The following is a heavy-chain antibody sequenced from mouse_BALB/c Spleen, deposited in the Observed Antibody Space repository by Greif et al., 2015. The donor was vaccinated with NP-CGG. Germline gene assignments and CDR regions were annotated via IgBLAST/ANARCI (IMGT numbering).Heavy chain of an antibody. CDR2: ISSGSRTI. CDR1: GFTFSSFG. CDR3: ARTTVVAYYAMDY. J-gene: IGHJ4*01. V-gene: IGHV5-17*02. D-gene: IGHD1-1*01. Sequence: EVHLVESGGGLVQPGGSRKLSCAASGFTFSSFGMHWVRQAPEKGLEWVAYISSGSRTIYYADTVKGRFTISRDNPKNTLFLQMASLRSEDTAMYYCARTTVVAYYAMDYWGQGTSVTVSS.